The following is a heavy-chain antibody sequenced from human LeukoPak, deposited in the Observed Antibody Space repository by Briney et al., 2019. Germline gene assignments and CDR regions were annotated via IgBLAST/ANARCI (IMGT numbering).Heavy chain of an antibody. V-gene: IGHV5-51*01. J-gene: IGHJ3*02. D-gene: IGHD3-22*01. CDR1: GYSFTSYW. Sequence: GESLKISCKGSGYSFTSYWIGWVRQMPGKGLEWMGIIYPGDSDTRYSPSFQGQVTISADKSISTAYLQWSSLKASDTAMYYCASFYDSSGYLDAFDIRGQGTMVTVSS. CDR2: IYPGDSDT. CDR3: ASFYDSSGYLDAFDI.